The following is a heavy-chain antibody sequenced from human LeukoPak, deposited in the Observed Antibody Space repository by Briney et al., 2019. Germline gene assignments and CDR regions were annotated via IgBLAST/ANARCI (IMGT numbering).Heavy chain of an antibody. CDR1: GYTFTASN. Sequence: GASVKVSCKASGYTFTASNIHWVRQAPGQGLEWMGWIGPNNGATTYAQKFQGRVIMTRDTSISTAYIELSRLKSDDTAVYFCAREGSSGYWGQGTLVTVSS. CDR2: IGPNNGAT. V-gene: IGHV1-2*02. J-gene: IGHJ4*02. CDR3: AREGSSGY. D-gene: IGHD1-26*01.